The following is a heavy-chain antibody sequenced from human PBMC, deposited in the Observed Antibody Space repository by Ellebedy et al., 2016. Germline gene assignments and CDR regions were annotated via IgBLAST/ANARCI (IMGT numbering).Heavy chain of an antibody. J-gene: IGHJ4*02. V-gene: IGHV4-59*01. CDR3: ARGRTAMVLFDY. D-gene: IGHD5-18*01. Sequence: SETLSLTCTVSGGSISSYYWSWIRQPPGKGLEWIGYIYYSGSTNYNPSLKSRVTISVDTSKNQFSLKLSSVTAADTAVYYCARGRTAMVLFDYWGQGTLVTVSS. CDR2: IYYSGST. CDR1: GGSISSYY.